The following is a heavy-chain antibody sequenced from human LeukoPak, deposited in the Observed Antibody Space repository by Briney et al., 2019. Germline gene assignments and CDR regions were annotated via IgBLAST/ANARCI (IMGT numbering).Heavy chain of an antibody. CDR1: GGSFSGYY. J-gene: IGHJ5*02. Sequence: PSETLSLTCAVYGGSFSGYYWSWIRQPPGKGLEWIGYIYYSGSTNYNPSLKSRVTISVDTSKNQFSLKLSSVTAADTAVYYCARASWSGSYSEFDPWGQGTLVTVSS. CDR3: ARASWSGSYSEFDP. V-gene: IGHV4-59*01. D-gene: IGHD1-26*01. CDR2: IYYSGST.